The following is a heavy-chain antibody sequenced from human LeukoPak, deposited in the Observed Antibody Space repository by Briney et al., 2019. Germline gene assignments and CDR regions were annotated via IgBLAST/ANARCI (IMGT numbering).Heavy chain of an antibody. J-gene: IGHJ4*02. Sequence: SETLSLTCAVSGGSISSGGYSWSWIRQPPGKGLEWIGYIYHSGSTYYNPSLKSRVTISVDRSKNQFSLKLSSVTAADTAVYYCARHFDSSGPPFDYWGQGTLVTVSS. CDR3: ARHFDSSGPPFDY. V-gene: IGHV4-30-2*01. CDR2: IYHSGST. CDR1: GGSISSGGYS. D-gene: IGHD3-22*01.